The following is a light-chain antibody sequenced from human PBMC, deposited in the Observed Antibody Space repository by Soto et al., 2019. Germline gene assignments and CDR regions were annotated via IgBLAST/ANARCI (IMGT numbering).Light chain of an antibody. Sequence: SYELTQPPSVSVAPGQTATIAGKGGSIRRKNVHWYQHKSGQAPVLVVYGDDDRPSGIPERFSGTRSGNTATLTINRVEAGDEADYYIQVWDIRSDHVVFGGGTKVTVL. CDR2: GDD. J-gene: IGLJ2*01. CDR3: QVWDIRSDHVV. CDR1: SIRRKN. V-gene: IGLV3-21*02.